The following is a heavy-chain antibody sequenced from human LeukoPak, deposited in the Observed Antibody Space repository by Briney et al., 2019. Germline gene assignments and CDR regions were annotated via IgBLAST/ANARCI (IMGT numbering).Heavy chain of an antibody. CDR3: ARDRFPTGTYLDY. Sequence: GRSLRLSCAASGFTFSSYAMHWVRQAPGKGLEWVAVISYDGSNKYYADSVKGRFTTSRDNSKNTLYLQMNSLRAEDTAVYYCARDRFPTGTYLDYWGQGTLVTVSS. V-gene: IGHV3-30*01. CDR2: ISYDGSNK. D-gene: IGHD1-1*01. J-gene: IGHJ4*02. CDR1: GFTFSSYA.